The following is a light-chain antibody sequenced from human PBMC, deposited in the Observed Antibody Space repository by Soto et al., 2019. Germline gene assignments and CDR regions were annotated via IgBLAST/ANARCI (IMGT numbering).Light chain of an antibody. V-gene: IGLV2-23*01. CDR2: EGS. Sequence: QSVLTQPASVSGSPGQSITISCTGTSSDVGSYNLVSWYRQHPGKAPKLMIYEGSKRPSGVSNRFSGSKSGNTASLTISGLQAEDEAAYYCCSYAGSSTPYVFGTGTKVTVL. CDR1: SSDVGSYNL. J-gene: IGLJ1*01. CDR3: CSYAGSSTPYV.